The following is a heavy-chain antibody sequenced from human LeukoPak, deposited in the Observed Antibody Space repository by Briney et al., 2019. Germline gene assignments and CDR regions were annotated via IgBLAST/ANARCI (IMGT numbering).Heavy chain of an antibody. CDR3: AKARQVVRGAFDI. Sequence: AGSLRLSCAASGFTFSSYAMSWVRQAPGKGLEWVSAISVSGASTYYADSVKGRFTISRDNSKNTLYLQMNSLRAEDTSVYYCAKARQVVRGAFDIWGQGTMVTVSS. V-gene: IGHV3-23*01. CDR2: ISVSGAST. J-gene: IGHJ3*02. D-gene: IGHD3-10*01. CDR1: GFTFSSYA.